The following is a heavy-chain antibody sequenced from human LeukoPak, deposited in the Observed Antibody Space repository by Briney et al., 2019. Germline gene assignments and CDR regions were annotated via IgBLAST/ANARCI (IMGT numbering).Heavy chain of an antibody. Sequence: SVKVSCKASGYTFTGYYMHWVRQAPGQGLEWMGGIIPIFGTANYAQKFQGRVTITADKSTSTAYMELSSLRSEDTAVYYCARNKRDYYYYYMDVWGKGTTVTVSS. CDR2: IIPIFGTA. CDR1: GYTFTGYY. V-gene: IGHV1-69*06. D-gene: IGHD6-25*01. J-gene: IGHJ6*03. CDR3: ARNKRDYYYYYMDV.